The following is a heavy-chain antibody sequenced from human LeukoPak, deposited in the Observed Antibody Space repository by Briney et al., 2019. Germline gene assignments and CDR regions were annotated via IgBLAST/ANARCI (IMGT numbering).Heavy chain of an antibody. V-gene: IGHV1-46*01. CDR2: INPSGGST. J-gene: IGHJ4*02. Sequence: ASVKVSCKASGYTFTSYGISWVRQAPGQGLEWMGIINPSGGSTSYAQKFQGRVTMTRDTSTSTVYMELSSLTSEDTAVYYCGRRAYSGSYPLGYWGQGTLVTVSS. CDR3: GRRAYSGSYPLGY. D-gene: IGHD1-26*01. CDR1: GYTFTSYG.